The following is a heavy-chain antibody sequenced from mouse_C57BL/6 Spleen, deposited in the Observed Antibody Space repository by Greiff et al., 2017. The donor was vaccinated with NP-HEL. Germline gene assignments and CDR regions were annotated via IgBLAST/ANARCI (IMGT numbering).Heavy chain of an antibody. CDR3: ARSDSSGYGFAY. J-gene: IGHJ3*01. Sequence: QVQLQQPGAELVKPGASVTLSCKASGYTFTSYWMHWVKQRPGRGLEWIGRIDPTSGGTKYNEKFKSKATLTVDKPSSTAYMQLSSLTSEDSAVYYCARSDSSGYGFAYWGQVTLVTVSA. V-gene: IGHV1-72*01. CDR1: GYTFTSYW. CDR2: IDPTSGGT. D-gene: IGHD3-2*02.